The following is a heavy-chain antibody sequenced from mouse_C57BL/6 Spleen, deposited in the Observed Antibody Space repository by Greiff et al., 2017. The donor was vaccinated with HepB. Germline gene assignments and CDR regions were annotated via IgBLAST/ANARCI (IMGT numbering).Heavy chain of an antibody. D-gene: IGHD1-1*01. J-gene: IGHJ4*01. CDR1: GYTFTDYY. CDR3: ARTGNYGSSYYAMDY. Sequence: GQLQQSGPELVKPGASVKISCKASGYTFTDYYMNWVKQSHGKSLEWIGDINPNNGGTSYNQKFKGKATLTVDKSSSTAYMELRSLTSEDSAVYYCARTGNYGSSYYAMDYWGQGTSVTVSS. CDR2: INPNNGGT. V-gene: IGHV1-26*01.